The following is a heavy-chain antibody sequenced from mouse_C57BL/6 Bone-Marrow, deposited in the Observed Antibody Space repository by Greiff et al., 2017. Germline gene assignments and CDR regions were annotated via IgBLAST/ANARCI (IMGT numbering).Heavy chain of an antibody. Sequence: VQLQQPGAELVKPGASVKMSCKASGYTFTSYWITWVKQRPGQGLEWIGDIYPGSGSTNYNEKFTSKATLTVDTSSSTAYMQLSSLTSEDSAVYYCARIDGYLYYFDYWGQGTTLTVSS. CDR3: ARIDGYLYYFDY. V-gene: IGHV1-55*01. D-gene: IGHD2-3*01. J-gene: IGHJ2*01. CDR1: GYTFTSYW. CDR2: IYPGSGST.